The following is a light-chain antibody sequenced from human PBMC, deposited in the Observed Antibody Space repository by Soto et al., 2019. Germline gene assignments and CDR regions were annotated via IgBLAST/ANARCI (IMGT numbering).Light chain of an antibody. CDR2: GVS. V-gene: IGLV2-8*01. CDR3: SSYAGSNNLV. J-gene: IGLJ2*01. Sequence: QSALTQPPSASGSPGQSVTISCTGTRSDVGGYNYVSWYQHHPGKAPKLMIYGVSKRPSGVPDRFSGSKSGNTASLTVSGRQTEDEADYYCSSYAGSNNLVFGGGTQVTVL. CDR1: RSDVGGYNY.